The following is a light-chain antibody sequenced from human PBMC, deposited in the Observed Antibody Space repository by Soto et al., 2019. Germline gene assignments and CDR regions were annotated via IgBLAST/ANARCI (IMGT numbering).Light chain of an antibody. CDR1: SSDVGGYNY. Sequence: QSALTQPASVSGAPGQSITISCTGTSSDVGGYNYVSWYQQHPGKAPKLMIYDVNNRPSGVSHRFSGSKSGNAASLTISGLPAEEEADYYCSSYTSSSALVVFGGGTKLTVL. V-gene: IGLV2-14*03. CDR3: SSYTSSSALVV. CDR2: DVN. J-gene: IGLJ2*01.